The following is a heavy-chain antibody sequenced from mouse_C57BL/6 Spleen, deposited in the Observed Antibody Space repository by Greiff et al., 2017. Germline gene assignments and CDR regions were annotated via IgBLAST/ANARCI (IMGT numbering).Heavy chain of an antibody. CDR2: IRSGSSTI. D-gene: IGHD2-10*02. Sequence: DVMLVESGGGLVKPGGSLKLSCAASGFTFSDYGMHWVRQAPEKGLEWVAYIRSGSSTIYYADTVKGRFTISRDNAKNTLFLQMTSLRSEDTAMYYCARPMYGNYGFDYWGQGTTLTVTS. CDR3: ARPMYGNYGFDY. V-gene: IGHV5-17*01. CDR1: GFTFSDYG. J-gene: IGHJ2*01.